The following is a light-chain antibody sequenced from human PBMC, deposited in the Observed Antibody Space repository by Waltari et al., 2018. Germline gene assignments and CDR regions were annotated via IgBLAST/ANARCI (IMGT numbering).Light chain of an antibody. Sequence: GERATLSCRASQSVGDNLAWYQRKPGQAPRLLLFGASTRATGIPARFSGSGSGTEFTLTISSLQSEDFATYYCQQYFAWPPVHTFGQGTTLEIK. CDR3: QQYFAWPPVHT. J-gene: IGKJ2*01. V-gene: IGKV3-15*01. CDR1: QSVGDN. CDR2: GAS.